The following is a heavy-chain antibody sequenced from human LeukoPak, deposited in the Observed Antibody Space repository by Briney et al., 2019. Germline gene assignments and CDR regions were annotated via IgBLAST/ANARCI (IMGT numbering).Heavy chain of an antibody. CDR3: AKDMVRGVIKAHFDY. V-gene: IGHV3-30*18. CDR2: ISYDGSNK. Sequence: QPGRSLRLSCAASGFTFSSYGMHWVRPAPGKGLEWVAVISYDGSNKYYADSVKGRFTISRDNSKNTLYLQMNSLRAEDTAVYYCAKDMVRGVIKAHFDYWGQGTLVTVSS. D-gene: IGHD3-10*01. CDR1: GFTFSSYG. J-gene: IGHJ4*02.